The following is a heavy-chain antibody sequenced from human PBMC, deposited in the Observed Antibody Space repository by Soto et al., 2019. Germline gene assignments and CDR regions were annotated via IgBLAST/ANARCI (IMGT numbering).Heavy chain of an antibody. CDR2: IDPSDSYT. D-gene: IGHD1-20*01. V-gene: IGHV5-10-1*01. CDR1: GYSFPTYW. J-gene: IGHJ4*02. CDR3: AKHNKNDGDLLAF. Sequence: GESLKISCKGSGYSFPTYWISWVRQMPWKGLVWMGRIDPSDSYTSYRPSFQGHVTISVDKSISTAYLQLSSLQASDTAMYYCAKHNKNDGDLLAFWGQGTPDTGSS.